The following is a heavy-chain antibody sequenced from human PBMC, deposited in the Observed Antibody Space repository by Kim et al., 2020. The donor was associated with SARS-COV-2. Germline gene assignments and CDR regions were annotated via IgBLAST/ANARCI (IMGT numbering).Heavy chain of an antibody. CDR3: ARDGGYGDSNWFDP. CDR2: IYSGGST. J-gene: IGHJ5*02. V-gene: IGHV3-66*02. CDR1: GFTVSSNY. D-gene: IGHD4-17*01. Sequence: GGSLRLSCAASGFTVSSNYMNWVRQAPGEGLEWVSIIYSGGSTYYADSVKGRFTISRDNSKNTLYLQMNSLRVEDTAVYYCARDGGYGDSNWFDPWGQGTLVTVSS.